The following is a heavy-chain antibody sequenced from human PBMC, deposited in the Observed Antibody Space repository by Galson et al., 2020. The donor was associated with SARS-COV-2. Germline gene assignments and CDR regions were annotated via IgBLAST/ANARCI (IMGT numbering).Heavy chain of an antibody. V-gene: IGHV1-8*01. CDR1: GYTFTSYD. D-gene: IGHD3-22*01. CDR3: ATPLYPNTYYYDSSGRFDY. J-gene: IGHJ4*02. Sequence: GESLKISCKASGYTFTSYDINWVRQATGQGLEWMGWMNPNSGNTGYAQKFQGRVTMTRNTSISTAYMELSSLRSEDTAVYYCATPLYPNTYYYDSSGRFDYWGQGTLVTVSS. CDR2: MNPNSGNT.